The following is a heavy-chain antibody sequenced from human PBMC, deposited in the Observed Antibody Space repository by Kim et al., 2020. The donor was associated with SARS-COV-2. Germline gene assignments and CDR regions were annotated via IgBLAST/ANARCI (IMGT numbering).Heavy chain of an antibody. V-gene: IGHV3-33*08. D-gene: IGHD5-12*01. J-gene: IGHJ4*02. CDR3: VRDRVGRGWLQPEPDY. Sequence: GGSLRLSCAASGFTFSSYGMHWVRQAPGKGLEWVAVIWYDGSNKYYADSVKGRFTISRDNSKNTLYLQMNSLRAEDTAVYYCVRDRVGRGWLQPEPDYWGQGTLVTVSS. CDR1: GFTFSSYG. CDR2: IWYDGSNK.